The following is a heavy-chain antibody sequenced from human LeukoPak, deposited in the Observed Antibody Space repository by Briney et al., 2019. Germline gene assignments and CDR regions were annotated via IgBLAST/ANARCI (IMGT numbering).Heavy chain of an antibody. CDR1: GFTFSTNW. CDR3: ASGGRVGDIFDI. V-gene: IGHV3-74*01. Sequence: GGSLRLSCAASGFTFSTNWMYWVRQAPGKGLVWVSRINSDGRSIGYADSVKGRFTISRDNAYNTLYLQMNSLRAEDTALYYWASGGRVGDIFDIWGQGKMVRVSS. D-gene: IGHD2-15*01. CDR2: INSDGRSI. J-gene: IGHJ3*02.